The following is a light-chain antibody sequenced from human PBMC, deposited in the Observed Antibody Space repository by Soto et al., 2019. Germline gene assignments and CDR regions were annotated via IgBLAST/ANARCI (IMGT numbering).Light chain of an antibody. CDR1: QSISSY. CDR3: QQSYNTPVT. V-gene: IGKV1-39*01. Sequence: DIQMTQSPSSLSASVGDRVTITCRASQSISSYLNWYQQKPGKAPKLLICAASSLQSGVPSRFSGSGSGTDFTLTISSLQPEDFATYYCQQSYNTPVTFGGGTKVDIK. CDR2: AAS. J-gene: IGKJ4*01.